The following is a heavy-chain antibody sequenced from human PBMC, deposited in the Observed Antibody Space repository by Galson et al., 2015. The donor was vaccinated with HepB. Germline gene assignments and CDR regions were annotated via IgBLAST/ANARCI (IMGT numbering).Heavy chain of an antibody. CDR1: GRSLSDYF. V-gene: IGHV4-34*01. CDR3: ATLIGFDP. CDR2: INHSGST. Sequence: LSLTCAVYGRSLSDYFWSWIRQPPGKGLEWIGEINHSGSTNYNPSLKSRVTISIDTSKNQFSLKLSSVSAADTGVYYCATLIGFDPWGQGTLVTVSS. D-gene: IGHD2/OR15-2a*01. J-gene: IGHJ5*02.